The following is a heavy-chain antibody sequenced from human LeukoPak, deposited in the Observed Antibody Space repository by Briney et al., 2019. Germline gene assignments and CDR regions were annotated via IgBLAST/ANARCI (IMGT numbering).Heavy chain of an antibody. CDR1: GFTFSSYG. CDR3: AKDYGSGTYYYYMDV. Sequence: GGSLRLSCAASGFTFSSYGMSWVRQAPGKGLEWVSAISGSGGSTYYADSVKGRFTISRDNSKNTLYLQMNSLRAEDTAVYYFAKDYGSGTYYYYMDVWGKGTTVTVSS. J-gene: IGHJ6*03. V-gene: IGHV3-23*01. CDR2: ISGSGGST. D-gene: IGHD3-10*01.